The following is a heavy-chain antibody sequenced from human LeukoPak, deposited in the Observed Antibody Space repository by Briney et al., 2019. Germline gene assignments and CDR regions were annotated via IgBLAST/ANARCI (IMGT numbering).Heavy chain of an antibody. Sequence: GGSLRLSCAVSGFIVNTYYMSWVRQAPGKGLEWVSIIYNDGSTYYADSVKGRFTISRDTSKNTLFLQMNSLRAEDTAVYYCARIYSGSHYSWGQGTLVTISS. CDR2: IYNDGST. CDR3: ARIYSGSHYS. V-gene: IGHV3-53*01. CDR1: GFIVNTYY. D-gene: IGHD1-26*01. J-gene: IGHJ4*02.